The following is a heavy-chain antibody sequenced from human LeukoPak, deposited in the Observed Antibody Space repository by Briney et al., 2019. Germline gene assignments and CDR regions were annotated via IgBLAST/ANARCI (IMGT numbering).Heavy chain of an antibody. CDR3: ARDSRVAGYNWFDP. D-gene: IGHD6-13*01. Sequence: GRSLRLSCAASGFTFSSYAMHWVRQAPGKGLEWVAVISYDVSNKYYADSLKGRFTLSRDTSKNTLYLQMNSLRSEDTAVYYCARDSRVAGYNWFDPWGQGTLVTVSS. CDR2: ISYDVSNK. J-gene: IGHJ5*02. V-gene: IGHV3-30*01. CDR1: GFTFSSYA.